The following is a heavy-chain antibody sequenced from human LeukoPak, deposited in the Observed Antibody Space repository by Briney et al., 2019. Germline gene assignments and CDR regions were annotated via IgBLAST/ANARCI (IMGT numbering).Heavy chain of an antibody. Sequence: PSETLSLTCAVSGYSISSGYYWGWIRQPPGKGLEWIGNLHHSGRTYFHSSLKSRVTISVHTSKNQFSLKLSSVTAADTAVYYCFRANTFGGVIAQLEYWGQGTLVAVDS. V-gene: IGHV4-38-2*01. CDR1: GYSISSGYY. D-gene: IGHD3-16*02. CDR2: LHHSGRT. J-gene: IGHJ4*02. CDR3: FRANTFGGVIAQLEY.